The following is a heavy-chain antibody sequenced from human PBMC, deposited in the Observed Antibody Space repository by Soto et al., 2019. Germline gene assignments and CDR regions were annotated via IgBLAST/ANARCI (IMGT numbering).Heavy chain of an antibody. CDR1: GYTFTSYG. CDR2: ISAYNGNT. J-gene: IGHJ3*02. V-gene: IGHV1-18*01. CDR3: ARDRSYYDFWSGYYSSGWGDAFDI. D-gene: IGHD3-3*01. Sequence: ASVKVSCKASGYTFTSYGISWVRQAPGQGLEWMGWISAYNGNTNYAQKLQGRVTMTTDTSTSTAYMELRSLRSDDTAVYYCARDRSYYDFWSGYYSSGWGDAFDIWGQGTMVTVSS.